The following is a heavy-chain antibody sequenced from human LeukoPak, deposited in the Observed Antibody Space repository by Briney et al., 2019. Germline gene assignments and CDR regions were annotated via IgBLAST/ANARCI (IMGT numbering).Heavy chain of an antibody. Sequence: GGSLRLSCAASGFTVSNNYMSWVRQAPGKGLEWVSLIYSGGSTYYADSVKGRFAISRDNSKNILFLQMTSLRAEDTAVYFCAVYSSLDYWGQGTLVTVSS. CDR1: GFTVSNNY. J-gene: IGHJ4*02. D-gene: IGHD3-22*01. CDR3: AVYSSLDY. V-gene: IGHV3-53*01. CDR2: IYSGGST.